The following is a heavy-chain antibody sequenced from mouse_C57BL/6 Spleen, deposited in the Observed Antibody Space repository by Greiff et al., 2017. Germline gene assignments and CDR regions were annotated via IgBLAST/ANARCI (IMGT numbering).Heavy chain of an antibody. Sequence: QVHVKQSGAELVRPGASVTLSCKASGYTFTDYEMHWVKQTPVHGLEWIGAIDPETGGTAYNQKFKGKAILTADKSSSTAYMELRSLTSEDSAVYYCTRSDYAWFAYWGQGTLVTVSA. J-gene: IGHJ3*01. CDR2: IDPETGGT. V-gene: IGHV1-15*01. CDR1: GYTFTDYE. CDR3: TRSDYAWFAY. D-gene: IGHD1-1*02.